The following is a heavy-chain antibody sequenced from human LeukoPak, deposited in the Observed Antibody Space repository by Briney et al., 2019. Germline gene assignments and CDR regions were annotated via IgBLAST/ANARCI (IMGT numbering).Heavy chain of an antibody. Sequence: GGSLRLSCAASGFTFSSYSMNWVRQAPGKGLEWVSGISWSGGNIGYADSVKGRFIISRDNARNSLYLQMNSLRAEDMALYYCAKGGIAVTGTWFDPWGQGTLVTVS. CDR3: AKGGIAVTGTWFDP. CDR1: GFTFSSYS. D-gene: IGHD6-19*01. J-gene: IGHJ5*02. V-gene: IGHV3-9*03. CDR2: ISWSGGNI.